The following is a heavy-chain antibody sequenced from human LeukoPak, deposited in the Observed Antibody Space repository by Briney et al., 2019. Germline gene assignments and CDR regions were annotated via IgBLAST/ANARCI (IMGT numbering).Heavy chain of an antibody. CDR3: ARDKMYCSGGSCQYYYYYGMDV. Sequence: SVTLSCKASGGTFSSYAISWVRQAPGQGPEWSGRIFTIFGTANYAHKFQGRVTITADESTSTAYMELSSLRSEDTAVYYCARDKMYCSGGSCQYYYYYGMDVWGQGTTVTVSS. D-gene: IGHD2-15*01. CDR2: IFTIFGTA. V-gene: IGHV1-69*13. J-gene: IGHJ6*02. CDR1: GGTFSSYA.